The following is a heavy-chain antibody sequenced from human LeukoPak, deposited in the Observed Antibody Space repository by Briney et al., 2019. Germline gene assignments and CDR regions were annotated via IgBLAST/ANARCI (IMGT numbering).Heavy chain of an antibody. V-gene: IGHV3-30*03. CDR2: VSYDGSNK. CDR3: ARDGGSAVAGSIDY. J-gene: IGHJ4*02. Sequence: GGSLRLSCAASGFTFSNYGMHWVRQAPGKGLEWVAVVSYDGSNKYYADSVKGRFTISRDNSKNTLFLQMNSLRPEDTAVYYCARDGGSAVAGSIDYWGQETLVIVSS. CDR1: GFTFSNYG. D-gene: IGHD6-19*01.